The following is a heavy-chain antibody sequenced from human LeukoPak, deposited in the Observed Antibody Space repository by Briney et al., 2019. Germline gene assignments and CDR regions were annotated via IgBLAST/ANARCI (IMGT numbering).Heavy chain of an antibody. CDR1: GFTFSSYA. J-gene: IGHJ4*02. D-gene: IGHD3-3*01. V-gene: IGHV3-23*01. CDR2: ISGSGGST. CDR3: AKDTTYYDFWSGSPALYYFDY. Sequence: PGGSLRLSCAASGFTFSSYAMSWVRQAPGKGLEWVSAISGSGGSTYYADSVKGRFTISRDNSKNTLYLQMNSLRAEDTAVYYCAKDTTYYDFWSGSPALYYFDYWGQGTLVTVSS.